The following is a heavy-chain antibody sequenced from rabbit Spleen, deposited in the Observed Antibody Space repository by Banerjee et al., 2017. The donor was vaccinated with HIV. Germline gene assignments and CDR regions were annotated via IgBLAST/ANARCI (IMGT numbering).Heavy chain of an antibody. J-gene: IGHJ4*01. Sequence: QSLEESGGDLVKPGASLTLTCKASGIDFSSGYDMCWVRQAPGKGLEWIGCVYVGNSGSTYYASWAKGRFTISKTSSTTVTLQLSSLTAADTATYFCVRDRANIGGDYGPYYFDLWGPGTLVTVS. CDR1: GIDFSSGYD. CDR2: VYVGNSGST. V-gene: IGHV1S40*01. D-gene: IGHD2-1*01. CDR3: VRDRANIGGDYGPYYFDL.